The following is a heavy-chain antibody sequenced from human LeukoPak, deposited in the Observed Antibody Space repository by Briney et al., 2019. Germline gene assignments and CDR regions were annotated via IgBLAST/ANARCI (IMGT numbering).Heavy chain of an antibody. J-gene: IGHJ6*02. CDR3: AKEGYCSGTSCYPKTYYYYGMDV. CDR2: ISWNSGSI. D-gene: IGHD2-2*01. CDR1: GFTFDDYA. Sequence: PGGSLRLSCAASGFTFDDYAMHWVRQAPGKGLEWVSGISWNSGSIGYADSVKGRFTISRDNAKNSLYLQMNSLRAEDTALYYCAKEGYCSGTSCYPKTYYYYGMDVWGQGTTVTVSS. V-gene: IGHV3-9*01.